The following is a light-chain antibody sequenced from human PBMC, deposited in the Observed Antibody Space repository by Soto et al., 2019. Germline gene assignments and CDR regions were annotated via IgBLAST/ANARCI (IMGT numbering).Light chain of an antibody. Sequence: DLQMTQSPSSLSASVGARVSITCQASEDIRTSLSWFQHKPGRAPKLLIYGASYLETGVPSRFRGSGSGKDFTLTISSLQPEDIATYYCQHYNNLPPFTFGPGTIVDVK. CDR1: EDIRTS. J-gene: IGKJ3*01. CDR2: GAS. V-gene: IGKV1-33*01. CDR3: QHYNNLPPFT.